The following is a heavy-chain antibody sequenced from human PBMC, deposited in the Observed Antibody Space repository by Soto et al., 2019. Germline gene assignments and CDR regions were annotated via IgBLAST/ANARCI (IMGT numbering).Heavy chain of an antibody. V-gene: IGHV3-15*01. D-gene: IGHD3-3*02. CDR3: TTDRPFAGYMDV. Sequence: GGSLRLSCAASGFTFSNAWMSWVRQAPGKGLEWVGRIKSKTDGGTTDYAAPVKGRFTISRDDSKNTLYLQMNSLKTEDTAVYYCTTDRPFAGYMDVWGKGTTVTVSS. J-gene: IGHJ6*03. CDR1: GFTFSNAW. CDR2: IKSKTDGGTT.